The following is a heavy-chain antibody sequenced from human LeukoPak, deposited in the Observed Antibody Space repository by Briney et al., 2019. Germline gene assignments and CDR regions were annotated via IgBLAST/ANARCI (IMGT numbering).Heavy chain of an antibody. Sequence: GGSLRLSCTASGFTFGDYAMSWVRQAPGKGLEWVGFIRSKAYGGTTEYAASVKGRFIISRDDSKSIAYLQMNSLKTEDTAVYYCTLDPPFVGMHVWGHGTTVTVSS. J-gene: IGHJ6*02. D-gene: IGHD3-10*01. CDR1: GFTFGDYA. V-gene: IGHV3-49*04. CDR3: TLDPPFVGMHV. CDR2: IRSKAYGGTT.